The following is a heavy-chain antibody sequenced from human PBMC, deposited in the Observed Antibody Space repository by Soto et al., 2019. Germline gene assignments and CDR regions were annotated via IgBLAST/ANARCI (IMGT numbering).Heavy chain of an antibody. CDR1: GFNFSTYG. CDR2: IWFDGSNK. V-gene: IGHV3-33*01. Sequence: GGSLRLSCATSGFNFSTYGMHWVRQAPGKGLEWVAVIWFDGSNKYYADSVKGRFTISRDNSRNTLYLQMNSLRAEDTAVYYCARDWLADLLDYWGQGTLVTVSS. CDR3: ARDWLADLLDY. D-gene: IGHD3-10*01. J-gene: IGHJ4*02.